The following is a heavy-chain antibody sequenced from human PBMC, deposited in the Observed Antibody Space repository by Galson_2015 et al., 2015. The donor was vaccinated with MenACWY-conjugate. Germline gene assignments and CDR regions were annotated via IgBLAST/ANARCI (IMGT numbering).Heavy chain of an antibody. CDR2: IYYSGST. D-gene: IGHD3-16*01. Sequence: ETLSLTCTVSGDSLSRSSLYWGWIRQPPGKGLQWLGSIYYSGSTYYNPSLKSRVTISVDTSKNHFSLRLSSVTAADTAVYFCARGGDPDYFDYWGQGTLVTVSS. CDR3: ARGGDPDYFDY. CDR1: GDSLSRSSLY. V-gene: IGHV4-39*07. J-gene: IGHJ4*02.